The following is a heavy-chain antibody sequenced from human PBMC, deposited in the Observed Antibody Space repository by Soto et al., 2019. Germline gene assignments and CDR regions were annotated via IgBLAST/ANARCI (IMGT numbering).Heavy chain of an antibody. D-gene: IGHD3-9*01. J-gene: IGHJ4*02. Sequence: PGGSLRLSCAASGFTFTSYAMTWVRQAPGKGLEWVSAISASGGSTYYADSVKGRFTISRDNSKNTLYLQMNSLRAEDTAVYCCAKETGMYYDILTGSKVHDYWGQGILVTVSS. V-gene: IGHV3-23*01. CDR3: AKETGMYYDILTGSKVHDY. CDR2: ISASGGST. CDR1: GFTFTSYA.